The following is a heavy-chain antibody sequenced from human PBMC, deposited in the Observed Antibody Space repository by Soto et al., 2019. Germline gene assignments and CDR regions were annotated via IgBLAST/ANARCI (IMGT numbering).Heavy chain of an antibody. V-gene: IGHV3-13*01. D-gene: IGHD2-2*01. J-gene: IGHJ6*03. CDR2: IGTAGDT. CDR1: GFTFSSYD. CDR3: ARVVKGYYYYYMDV. Sequence: EVQLVESGGGLVQPGGSLRLSCAASGFTFSSYDMHWVRQATGKGLEWVSAIGTAGDTYYPGSVKGRFTISRENAKNSLYLQMNSLRAGDTAVYYCARVVKGYYYYYMDVWGKGTTVTVSS.